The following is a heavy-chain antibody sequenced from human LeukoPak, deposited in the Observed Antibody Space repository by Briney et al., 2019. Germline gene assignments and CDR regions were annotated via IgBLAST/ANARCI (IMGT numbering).Heavy chain of an antibody. CDR2: INSDGSST. Sequence: GGSLRLSCVASGFTFSSYWMHWVRQAPGKGLVWVSRINSDGSSTSYADSVKGRFTISRDNARSTLYLQMNSLRAEDTAVYYCARDWPLLWFGELWARDYYYGMDVWGQGTTVTVSS. D-gene: IGHD3-10*01. V-gene: IGHV3-74*01. CDR1: GFTFSSYW. J-gene: IGHJ6*02. CDR3: ARDWPLLWFGELWARDYYYGMDV.